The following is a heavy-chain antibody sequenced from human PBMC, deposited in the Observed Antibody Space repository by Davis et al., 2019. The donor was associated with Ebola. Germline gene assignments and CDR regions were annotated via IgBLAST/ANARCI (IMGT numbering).Heavy chain of an antibody. Sequence: GESPKTSRKGSGHSFTSYWIGRVRQMPGKGLEWMGIIYPGDSDTRHSPSFQGQVTIPADKSISTAYLQWSSLKASDTAMYYCARLPSTGENYGMDVWGQGTTVTVSS. CDR2: IYPGDSDT. V-gene: IGHV5-51*01. D-gene: IGHD2-8*02. CDR3: ARLPSTGENYGMDV. J-gene: IGHJ6*02. CDR1: GHSFTSYW.